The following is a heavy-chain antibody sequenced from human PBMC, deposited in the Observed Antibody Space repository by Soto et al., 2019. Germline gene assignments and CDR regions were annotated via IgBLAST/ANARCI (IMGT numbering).Heavy chain of an antibody. D-gene: IGHD3-22*01. CDR2: IYHSGST. Sequence: SGTLSLTCAVSGGSISSSNWWSWVRQPPGKGLEWIGEIYHSGSTNYNPSLKSRVTISVDKFKNQFSLKLSSVTAADTAVYYCARDARSYSDTSRYRSYNWLDTWGQGTLATVSS. CDR3: ARDARSYSDTSRYRSYNWLDT. CDR1: GGSISSSNW. J-gene: IGHJ5*02. V-gene: IGHV4-4*02.